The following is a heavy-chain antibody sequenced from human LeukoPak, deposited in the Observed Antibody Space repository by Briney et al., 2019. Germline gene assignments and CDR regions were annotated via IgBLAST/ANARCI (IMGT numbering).Heavy chain of an antibody. Sequence: ASVKVSCKASGGTFSSYAISWVRQAPGQGLEWMGGIIPIFGTANYAQKFQGRVTITADKSTSTAYMELSSLRSEDTAVYYCARDVAGGAFDIWGQGTMVTVSS. CDR2: IIPIFGTA. D-gene: IGHD3-10*01. CDR3: ARDVAGGAFDI. J-gene: IGHJ3*02. V-gene: IGHV1-69*06. CDR1: GGTFSSYA.